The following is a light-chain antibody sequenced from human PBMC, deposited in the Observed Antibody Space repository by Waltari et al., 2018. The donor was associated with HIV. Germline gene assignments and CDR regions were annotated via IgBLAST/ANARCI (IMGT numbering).Light chain of an antibody. J-gene: IGLJ2*01. CDR1: SSNMGNNH. V-gene: IGLV1-47*01. CDR2: RNN. Sequence: QSVLTQPPSASGTPGQRVTISCSGGSSNMGNNHVYWYQQFPGTAPKLLIYRNNQRPSGVPDRFSGSKSGTSASLVISGLRSEDEADYYCAAWDDSLSGVFGGGTKVTVL. CDR3: AAWDDSLSGV.